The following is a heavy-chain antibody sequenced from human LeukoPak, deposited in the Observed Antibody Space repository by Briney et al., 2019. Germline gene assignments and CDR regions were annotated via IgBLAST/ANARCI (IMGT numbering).Heavy chain of an antibody. CDR3: ARARRSSGWYLPDY. V-gene: IGHV3-48*03. J-gene: IGHJ4*02. CDR1: GFTFSSYE. CDR2: ISSSGSTI. Sequence: PGGSLRLSCAAAGFTFSSYEMNWVRQAPGKGLEWVSYISSSGSTIYYADSVKGRFTVSRDNAKNSLYLQMNSLRAEDTAVYYCARARRSSGWYLPDYWGQGTLVTVSS. D-gene: IGHD6-19*01.